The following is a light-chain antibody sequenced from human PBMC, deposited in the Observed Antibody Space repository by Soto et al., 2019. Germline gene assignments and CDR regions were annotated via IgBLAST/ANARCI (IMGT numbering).Light chain of an antibody. CDR3: QQRSNWPPWT. CDR1: QSISWY. CDR2: EAS. Sequence: EIVLTQSPATLSLSPGERATLSCRASQSISWYLAWYQQKPGQAPRLLIYEASNRATGIPARFSGSGSGTDFTLTISSLEPDDFAFYYCQQRSNWPPWTFGQGTKVEI. J-gene: IGKJ1*01. V-gene: IGKV3-11*01.